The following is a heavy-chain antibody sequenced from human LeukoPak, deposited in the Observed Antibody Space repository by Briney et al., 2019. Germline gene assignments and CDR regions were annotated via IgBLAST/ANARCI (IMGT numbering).Heavy chain of an antibody. CDR2: ISSSGNYI. Sequence: GGSLRLSCAASGFTFSTYSMNGVRQAPGKGLEWVSSISSSGNYIYYTDSVKGRFTISRDNAKSSLYLQMNSLRAEDTAVYYCARSKAGATGYFGYWGQGTLVTVSS. V-gene: IGHV3-21*01. CDR3: ARSKAGATGYFGY. CDR1: GFTFSTYS. J-gene: IGHJ4*02. D-gene: IGHD1-26*01.